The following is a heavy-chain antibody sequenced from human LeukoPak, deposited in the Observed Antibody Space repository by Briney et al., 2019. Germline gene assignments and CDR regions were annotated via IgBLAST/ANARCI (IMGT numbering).Heavy chain of an antibody. CDR3: ARDGTMVRGVIMLEVAFDI. J-gene: IGHJ3*02. Sequence: GGSLRLSCAASGFTFSSYSMNWVRQAPGKGLEWVSSISSSSSYIYYADSVKGRFTISRDNAKNSLYLQMNSLRAEDTAVYYCARDGTMVRGVIMLEVAFDIWGQGTMVAVSS. V-gene: IGHV3-21*01. CDR2: ISSSSSYI. D-gene: IGHD3-10*01. CDR1: GFTFSSYS.